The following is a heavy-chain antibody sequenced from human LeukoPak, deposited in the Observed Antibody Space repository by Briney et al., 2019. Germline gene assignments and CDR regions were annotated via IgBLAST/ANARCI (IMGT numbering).Heavy chain of an antibody. V-gene: IGHV1-18*01. D-gene: IGHD2-15*01. CDR2: ISAYNGNT. Sequence: ASVKVSCKASGYTFTSYDITWARQAPGQGLEWMGWISAYNGNTNYAQKLQGRVTMTTDTSTSTAYMELRSLRSDDTAVYYCARRAATYYFDYWGQGTLVTVSS. J-gene: IGHJ4*02. CDR3: ARRAATYYFDY. CDR1: GYTFTSYD.